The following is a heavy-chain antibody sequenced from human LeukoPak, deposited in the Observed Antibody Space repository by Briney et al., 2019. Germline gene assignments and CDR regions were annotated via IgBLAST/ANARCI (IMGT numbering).Heavy chain of an antibody. CDR1: GYTLTELS. CDR2: FDPEDGET. Sequence: GASVKVFCKVSGYTLTELSMHWERQAPGKGLEWMGGFDPEDGETIYAQKFQGRVTMTEDTSTDTAYMELSSLRSEDTAVYYCATAGGSGQNYYFDYWGQGTLVTVPS. D-gene: IGHD3-10*01. V-gene: IGHV1-24*01. CDR3: ATAGGSGQNYYFDY. J-gene: IGHJ4*02.